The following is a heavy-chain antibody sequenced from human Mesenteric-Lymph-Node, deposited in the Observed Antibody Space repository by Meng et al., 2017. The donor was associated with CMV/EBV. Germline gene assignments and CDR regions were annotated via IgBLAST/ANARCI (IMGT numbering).Heavy chain of an antibody. CDR3: AHRGQLATDDY. CDR2: IYWDDDK. Sequence: CTVSGLSLSTSGVGVDWIRQPPGKALEWLSIIYWDDDKRYSPSLKSRLTITKDTSKNQVVLTMTNMDPVDTATYYCAHRGQLATDDYWGQGTLVTVSS. CDR1: GLSLSTSGVG. J-gene: IGHJ4*02. V-gene: IGHV2-5*02. D-gene: IGHD2-15*01.